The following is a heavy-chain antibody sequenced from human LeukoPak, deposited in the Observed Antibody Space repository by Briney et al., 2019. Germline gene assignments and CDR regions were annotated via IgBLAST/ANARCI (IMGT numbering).Heavy chain of an antibody. V-gene: IGHV3-23*01. CDR3: SKGGDYDVLTGYYDSDF. Sequence: PGGSLRLSCAASGFTFNNYAMSWVRQAPGKGLEWVSAIFGSGRSAYYADSVKGRFTISRDNSKNSLFLQMNSLRVEDTALYYCSKGGDYDVLTGYYDSDFWGQGTLVTVSA. J-gene: IGHJ4*02. CDR2: IFGSGRSA. CDR1: GFTFNNYA. D-gene: IGHD3-9*01.